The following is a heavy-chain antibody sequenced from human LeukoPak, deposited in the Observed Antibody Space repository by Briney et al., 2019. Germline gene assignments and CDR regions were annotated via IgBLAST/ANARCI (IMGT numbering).Heavy chain of an antibody. J-gene: IGHJ4*02. CDR3: ARLRYSSSWSDY. CDR1: GYRFISYW. CDR2: IYPGDSDT. D-gene: IGHD6-13*01. Sequence: GESLQISCKGSGYRFISYWIGWVRQLPGKGLEWMGIIYPGDSDTRYSPSFQGQVTISADKSISTAYLQWSSLKASDTAMYYCARLRYSSSWSDYWGQGTLVTVSS. V-gene: IGHV5-51*01.